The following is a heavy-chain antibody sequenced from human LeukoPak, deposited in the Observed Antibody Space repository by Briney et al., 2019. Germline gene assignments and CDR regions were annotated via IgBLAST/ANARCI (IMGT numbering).Heavy chain of an antibody. CDR1: GYTFTSYG. Sequence: ASVKVSCKASGYTFTSYGISWVRQAPGQGLEWMGWISAYNGNTNYAQKLQGRVTMTTDTSTSTAYMELRSLRSDDTAVYYCARVLGTPLAAAGPFDYWGQGTLVTVSS. D-gene: IGHD6-13*01. CDR2: ISAYNGNT. CDR3: ARVLGTPLAAAGPFDY. J-gene: IGHJ4*02. V-gene: IGHV1-18*01.